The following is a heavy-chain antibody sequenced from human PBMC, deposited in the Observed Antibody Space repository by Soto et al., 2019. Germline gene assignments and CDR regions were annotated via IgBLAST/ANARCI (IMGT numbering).Heavy chain of an antibody. D-gene: IGHD2-2*01. CDR3: ARSIVVVPAAPPSNWFDP. V-gene: IGHV1-18*01. Sequence: ASVKVSCKASGYTFTSYGISWVRQAPGQGLEWMGRISAYNGNTNYAQKLQGRVTMTTDTSTSTAYMELRSLRSDDTAVYYCARSIVVVPAAPPSNWFDPWGQGTLVTVSS. CDR1: GYTFTSYG. J-gene: IGHJ5*02. CDR2: ISAYNGNT.